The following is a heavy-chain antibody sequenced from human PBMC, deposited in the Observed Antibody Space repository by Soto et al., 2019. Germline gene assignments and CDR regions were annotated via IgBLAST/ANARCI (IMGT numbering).Heavy chain of an antibody. CDR3: AKVTGYCSSSSCRRDYYYYYGMDV. CDR2: INSDGSST. J-gene: IGHJ6*02. V-gene: IGHV3-74*01. Sequence: PGGSLRLSCAAFGFKISSSSMNWVRQAPGKGLVWVSRINSDGSSTSYADSVKGRFTISRDNSKNTLYLQMNSLRAEDTAVYYCAKVTGYCSSSSCRRDYYYYYGMDVWGQGTTVTVSS. CDR1: GFKISSSS. D-gene: IGHD2-2*01.